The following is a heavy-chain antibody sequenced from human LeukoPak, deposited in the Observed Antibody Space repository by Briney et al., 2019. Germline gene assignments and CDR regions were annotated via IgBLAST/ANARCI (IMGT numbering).Heavy chain of an antibody. CDR1: GFTFSSYD. Sequence: PGGSLRLSCAASGFTFSSYDMHWVRQAPGKGLEWVAFIRYDGSNKYYADSVKGRFTISRDNSKNTLYLQMNSLRAEDTAVYYCAKDRSGSYSQGLDYWGQGTLVTVSS. CDR3: AKDRSGSYSQGLDY. J-gene: IGHJ4*02. V-gene: IGHV3-30*02. CDR2: IRYDGSNK. D-gene: IGHD1-26*01.